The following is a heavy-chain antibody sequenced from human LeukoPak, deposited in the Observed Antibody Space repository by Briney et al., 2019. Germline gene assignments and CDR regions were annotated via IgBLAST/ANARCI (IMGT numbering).Heavy chain of an antibody. J-gene: IGHJ5*02. CDR2: IRAKNGNT. D-gene: IGHD2-2*01. CDR1: GYTLTSYG. CDR3: ARGGERYCSCTSCQFDP. V-gene: IGHV1-18*01. Sequence: GASVTASLKASGYTLTSYGISWVRQAPAQGLEWMGWIRAKNGNTNYAQKLHGRVTMTIDTSTSTAYMELRSLRTDVTAVYYSARGGERYCSCTSCQFDPWGQGNLVTVSS.